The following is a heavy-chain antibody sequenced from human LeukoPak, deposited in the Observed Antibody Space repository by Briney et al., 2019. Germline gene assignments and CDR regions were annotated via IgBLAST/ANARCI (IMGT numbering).Heavy chain of an antibody. CDR3: ARVLVLYDSSGYYFGP. V-gene: IGHV4-39*07. Sequence: SETLSLTCTVSGGSISSSSYYWGWIRQPPAKGLEWIGSIYYSGSTYYNPSLKSRVTISVDTSKNQFSLKLSSVTAADTAVYYCARVLVLYDSSGYYFGPWGQGTLVTVSS. J-gene: IGHJ5*02. CDR2: IYYSGST. D-gene: IGHD3-22*01. CDR1: GGSISSSSYY.